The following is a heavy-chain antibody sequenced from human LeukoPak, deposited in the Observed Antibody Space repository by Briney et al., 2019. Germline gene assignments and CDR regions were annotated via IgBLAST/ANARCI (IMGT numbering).Heavy chain of an antibody. CDR3: AREVAAAGYNWFDP. Sequence: PSETLSLTCTVSGGSISSYYWSWTRRSPGRGLEWIGYIHSSGSTNYNPSLKSRATISVDTSKNQFSLKLSSVTAADTAVYYCAREVAAAGYNWFDPWGQGTLVTVSS. V-gene: IGHV4-59*01. CDR1: GGSISSYY. J-gene: IGHJ5*02. CDR2: IHSSGST. D-gene: IGHD6-13*01.